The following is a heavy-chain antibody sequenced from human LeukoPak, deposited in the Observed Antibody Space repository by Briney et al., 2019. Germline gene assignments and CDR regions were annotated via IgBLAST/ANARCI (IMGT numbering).Heavy chain of an antibody. Sequence: CXXSGFTFSSYAMHWVRQAPGKGLEWVAVISYDGSNKYYADSVKGRFTISRDNSKNKLYLQMNGLRAEDTAVYYXXXXXGYYYYYMDVWGKGTTVTVSS. CDR1: GFTFSSYA. J-gene: IGHJ6*03. CDR3: XXXXGYYYYYMDV. V-gene: IGHV3-30*04. CDR2: ISYDGSNK.